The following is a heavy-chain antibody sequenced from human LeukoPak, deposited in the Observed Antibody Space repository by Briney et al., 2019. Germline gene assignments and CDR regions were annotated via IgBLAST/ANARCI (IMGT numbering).Heavy chain of an antibody. CDR2: ISSSSSYI. CDR3: AKNLRGIAARPGYFDY. D-gene: IGHD6-6*01. CDR1: GFTFSSYS. J-gene: IGHJ4*02. Sequence: GGSLRLSCAASGFTFSSYSMNWVRQAPGKGLEWVSSISSSSSYIYYADSVKGRFTISRDNSKNTLYLQMNSLRAEDTAVYYCAKNLRGIAARPGYFDYWGQGTLVTVSS. V-gene: IGHV3-21*04.